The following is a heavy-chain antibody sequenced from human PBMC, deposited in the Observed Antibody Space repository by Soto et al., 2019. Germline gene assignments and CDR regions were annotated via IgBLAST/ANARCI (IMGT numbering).Heavy chain of an antibody. CDR2: MSYDGSHE. D-gene: IGHD2-8*01. V-gene: IGHV3-33*06. Sequence: LRFSCVASXFTFSYYGMNWGRQAPGKRLEWVAVMSYDGSHEYYADSVKGRFTISRDNSKTILYLQMNSLRLEDTAVYYCAKGSVLRVVEAPLAILGGVDVWGQGAMVTVSS. CDR1: XFTFSYYG. J-gene: IGHJ6*02. CDR3: AKGSVLRVVEAPLAILGGVDV.